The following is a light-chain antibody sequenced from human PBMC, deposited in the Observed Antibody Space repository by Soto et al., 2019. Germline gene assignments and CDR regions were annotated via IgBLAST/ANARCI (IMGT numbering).Light chain of an antibody. CDR1: QSISSW. J-gene: IGKJ1*01. Sequence: DIQMTQSRSSLSVSVGERVTITCRASQSISSWLPWYQQKLGKAPKLLIYKASTITSGVPSRFSGSGSGTEFTLTISSLQPEDFATYYRQHYNSYSEAFGQGTKVDIK. V-gene: IGKV1-5*03. CDR2: KAS. CDR3: QHYNSYSEA.